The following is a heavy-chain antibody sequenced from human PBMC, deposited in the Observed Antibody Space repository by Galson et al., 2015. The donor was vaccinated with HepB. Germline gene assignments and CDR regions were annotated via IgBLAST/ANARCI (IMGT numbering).Heavy chain of an antibody. CDR2: IRSKAYGGTT. J-gene: IGHJ5*02. CDR1: GFTFGDYA. D-gene: IGHD3-10*01. CDR3: TRAPAWGSGSYFS. Sequence: SLRLSCAASGFTFGDYAMSWVRQAPGKGLEWVGFIRSKAYGGTTEYAASVKGRFTISRDDSKSIAYLQMNSLKTEDTAVYYCTRAPAWGSGSYFSWGQGTLVTVSS. V-gene: IGHV3-49*04.